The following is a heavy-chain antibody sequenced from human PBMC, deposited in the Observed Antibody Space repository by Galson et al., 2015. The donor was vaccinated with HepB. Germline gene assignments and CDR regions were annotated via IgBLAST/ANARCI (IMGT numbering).Heavy chain of an antibody. CDR1: GFSVNDND. Sequence: SLRLSCAASGFSVNDNDMSWVRQVPGKGLECVSILYFGGTAFYADSVQGRFTISRDNAENLLYLQMNSLRAEDTAMYYCARDRGIIPTGPLFDYWGQGTLVTVSS. V-gene: IGHV3-53*01. J-gene: IGHJ4*02. D-gene: IGHD3-10*01. CDR3: ARDRGIIPTGPLFDY. CDR2: LYFGGTA.